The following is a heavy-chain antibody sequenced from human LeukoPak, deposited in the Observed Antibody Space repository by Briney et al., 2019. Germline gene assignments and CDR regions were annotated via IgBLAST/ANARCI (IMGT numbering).Heavy chain of an antibody. Sequence: SETLSLTCTVSGGSISSYYWSWIRQPPGKGLEWIGYIYYSGSTNYNPSLKSRVTISVDRSKNQFSLKLSSVTAADTAVYYCARASGSGMGVDYWGQGTLVTVSS. CDR2: IYYSGST. D-gene: IGHD3-10*01. V-gene: IGHV4-59*12. CDR3: ARASGSGMGVDY. J-gene: IGHJ4*02. CDR1: GGSISSYY.